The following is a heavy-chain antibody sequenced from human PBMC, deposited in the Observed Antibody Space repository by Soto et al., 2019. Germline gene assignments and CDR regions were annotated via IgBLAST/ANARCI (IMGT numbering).Heavy chain of an antibody. Sequence: QAHLEQSGAELKRPGASVKVSCKASGYTFSDFDINWLRKASGQGPEWMWWMNAKCGDTFFPLRLQDKCNMTWDADLSTAYMSGGSLTSDYTAIYYYSRCDAFNYAGCEVWDNGTKVAVSS. CDR1: GYTFSDFD. V-gene: IGHV1-8*01. CDR3: SRCDAFNYAGCEV. CDR2: MNAKCGDT. J-gene: IGHJ6*04. D-gene: IGHD2-2*01.